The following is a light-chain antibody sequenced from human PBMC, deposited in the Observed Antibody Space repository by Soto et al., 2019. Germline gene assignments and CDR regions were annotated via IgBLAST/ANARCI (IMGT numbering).Light chain of an antibody. CDR3: QQYNNWPRT. Sequence: ETRMTQSPATLSVSPGERVTLSCRASQSVRNSVAWYQQRPGQAPWLLIYDASFRATGISARFSGSGSGTGLTLTISNLQSEDFAVYYCQQYNNWPRTFGQGTKLEI. V-gene: IGKV3-15*01. CDR1: QSVRNS. J-gene: IGKJ2*01. CDR2: DAS.